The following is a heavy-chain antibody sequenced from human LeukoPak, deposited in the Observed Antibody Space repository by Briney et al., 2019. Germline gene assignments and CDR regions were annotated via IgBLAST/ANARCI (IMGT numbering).Heavy chain of an antibody. CDR1: GYALRRDW. D-gene: IGHD5-24*01. J-gene: IGHJ4*02. V-gene: IGHV3-7*01. Sequence: GGSLRLSCAVSGYALRRDWMVWVRQAPGKGLEWVATVKEDGSEKDYVDSVKGRFTISADSARNSLYLQMNSLRPEDTALYYCAKNSGWLQLGDWGQGTLVTVSS. CDR3: AKNSGWLQLGD. CDR2: VKEDGSEK.